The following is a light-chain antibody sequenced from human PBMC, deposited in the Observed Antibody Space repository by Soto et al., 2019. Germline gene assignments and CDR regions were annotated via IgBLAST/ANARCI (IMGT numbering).Light chain of an antibody. CDR2: FGS. Sequence: DIQMTQSPSTLSASVGDRVTITCRASQSISSWLAWYQQKPGKAPKLLIYFGSNWECGVPSRFSGSGSGTDFTLTISRVEAEDVAVYYCMQALRTPQTFGQGTKVDIK. CDR1: QSISSW. CDR3: MQALRTPQT. J-gene: IGKJ1*01. V-gene: IGKV1-5*01.